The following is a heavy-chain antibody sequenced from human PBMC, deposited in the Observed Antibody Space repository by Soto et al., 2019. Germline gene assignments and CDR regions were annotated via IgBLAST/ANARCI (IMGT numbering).Heavy chain of an antibody. V-gene: IGHV1-18*01. CDR3: ARDIPPSSYYYYGMDV. D-gene: IGHD2-2*02. CDR1: GYTFTSYG. Sequence: ASVKVSCKASGYTFTSYGISWVRQAPGQGLEWMGWNSAYNGNTNYAQKLQGRVTMTTDTSTSTAYMELRSLRSDDTAVYYCARDIPPSSYYYYGMDVWGQGTTVTVSS. CDR2: NSAYNGNT. J-gene: IGHJ6*02.